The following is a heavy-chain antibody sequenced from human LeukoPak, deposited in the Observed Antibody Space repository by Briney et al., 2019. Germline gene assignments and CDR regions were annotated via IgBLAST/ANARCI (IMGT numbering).Heavy chain of an antibody. Sequence: GGSLRLSCAASGFTFSSYAMSWVRQAPGKGLEWVSAISGSGGSTYYADSVKGRFTISRDNSKNTLYLQMNSLRAEDTAVYYCAKDRSVIRGYSYGGVLDYWGQGTLVTVSS. CDR3: AKDRSVIRGYSYGGVLDY. CDR1: GFTFSSYA. CDR2: ISGSGGST. J-gene: IGHJ4*02. V-gene: IGHV3-23*01. D-gene: IGHD5-18*01.